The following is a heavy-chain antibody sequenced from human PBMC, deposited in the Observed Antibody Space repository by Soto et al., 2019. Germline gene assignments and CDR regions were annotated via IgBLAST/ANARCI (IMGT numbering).Heavy chain of an antibody. Sequence: GGSLRLSCAASGFTFSTYAMTWVRQAPGKGLQWVSAMSDSGDSTHYADSVQGRFTISRDNSENTLYLQMNSLRAEDTAMYYCAKPVQVGPHYHYGMDVWGQGTTVTVS. J-gene: IGHJ6*02. CDR1: GFTFSTYA. CDR3: AKPVQVGPHYHYGMDV. V-gene: IGHV3-23*01. CDR2: MSDSGDST. D-gene: IGHD3-10*01.